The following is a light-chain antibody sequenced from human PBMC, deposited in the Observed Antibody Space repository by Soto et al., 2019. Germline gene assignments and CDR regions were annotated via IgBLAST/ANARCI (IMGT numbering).Light chain of an antibody. J-gene: IGKJ1*01. CDR3: QQYDGYPWT. V-gene: IGKV1-5*03. Sequence: DIQMTQSPSTLSASIGDTVNINCRASQSVNIRLAWYQQRPGKTPRILIYKASSLEREVPSRFSGSGSGTEYTLTIRNLEPDDFATYYCQQYDGYPWTFGQGTEVEVK. CDR1: QSVNIR. CDR2: KAS.